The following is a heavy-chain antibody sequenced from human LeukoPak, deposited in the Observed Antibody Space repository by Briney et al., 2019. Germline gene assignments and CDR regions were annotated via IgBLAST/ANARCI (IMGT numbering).Heavy chain of an antibody. J-gene: IGHJ3*01. Sequence: ASVKVSCKASVYSFTGYYLHWVRQAPGQGLEGMGWINSNSGDTKFAQKFQGRVTMTRDTSISTAYMELSSLISDDMAVYYCARDQGDYYCTSTSCSGGAFDFWGQGTMVTVSS. CDR1: VYSFTGYY. D-gene: IGHD2-2*01. CDR3: ARDQGDYYCTSTSCSGGAFDF. V-gene: IGHV1-2*02. CDR2: INSNSGDT.